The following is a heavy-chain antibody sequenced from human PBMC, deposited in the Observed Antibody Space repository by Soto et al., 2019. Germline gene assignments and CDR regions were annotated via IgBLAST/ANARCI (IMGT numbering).Heavy chain of an antibody. CDR2: IWYDGSNK. CDR1: GFTFSSYG. CDR3: ARDRKDSYGTYYYGMDV. Sequence: GGSLRLSCAASGFTFSSYGMHWVRQAPGKGLEWVAVIWYDGSNKYYADSVKGRFTISRDNSKNTLYLQMNSLRAEDTAVYYCARDRKDSYGTYYYGMDVWGQGTTVTVSS. V-gene: IGHV3-33*01. D-gene: IGHD5-18*01. J-gene: IGHJ6*02.